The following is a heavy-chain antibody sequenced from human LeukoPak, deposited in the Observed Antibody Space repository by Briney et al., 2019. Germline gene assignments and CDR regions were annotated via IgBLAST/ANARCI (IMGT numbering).Heavy chain of an antibody. CDR1: GYTFTNYD. CDR3: TRSVRNGHIDY. J-gene: IGHJ4*02. Sequence: GASVKVSCKTSGYTFTNYDINWVRQATGQGLEWMGWMNPNNGNTGYAQKFQGRVTMTRATPISTAYMELSSLTFEDTAVYYCTRSVRNGHIDYWGQGTLVTASS. CDR2: MNPNNGNT. D-gene: IGHD2-8*01. V-gene: IGHV1-8*01.